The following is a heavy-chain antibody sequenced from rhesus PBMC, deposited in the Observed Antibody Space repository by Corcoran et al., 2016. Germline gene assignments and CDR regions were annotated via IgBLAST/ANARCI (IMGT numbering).Heavy chain of an antibody. CDR3: ARGSTVDY. CDR1: GGSVSSGHW. CDR2: ISGSSAAT. J-gene: IGHJ4*01. V-gene: IGHV4-65*01. Sequence: QVQLQESGPGLVKPSETLSLTCAVSGGSVSSGHWWNWIRQPPGKGLECIGYISGSSAATYYNPSLTIRVTFSRDTSKNHFSLRLNSVTAADTAVYSCARGSTVDYWGPGVLVTVSS.